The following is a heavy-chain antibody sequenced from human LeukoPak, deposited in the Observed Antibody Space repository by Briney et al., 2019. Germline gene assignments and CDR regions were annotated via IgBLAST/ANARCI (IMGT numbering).Heavy chain of an antibody. CDR1: GGFISCYY. CDR2: IYYSGST. D-gene: IGHD2-2*01. Sequence: SETLSLTCPVSGGFISCYYWSWLRQPPGKGLEWIGYIYYSGSTNYNPSLKSRVTISVDTSKNQFSLKLSSVTAADTAVYYCAGTIYYYYGMHVWGQGTTVTVSS. V-gene: IGHV4-59*01. J-gene: IGHJ6*02. CDR3: AGTIYYYYGMHV.